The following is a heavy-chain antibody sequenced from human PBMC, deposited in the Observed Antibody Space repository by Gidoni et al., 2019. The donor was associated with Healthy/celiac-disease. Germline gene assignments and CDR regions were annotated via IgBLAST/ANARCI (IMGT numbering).Heavy chain of an antibody. V-gene: IGHV4-34*01. CDR2: INHSGST. D-gene: IGHD2-15*01. CDR3: ARWHSNHYFDY. CDR1: GGSFSGYY. Sequence: QVQLQQWGAGLLKPSETLSLTCAVYGGSFSGYYWSWIRQPPGKGLEWIGEINHSGSTNYNPSLKSRVTISVDTSKNHFSLKLSSVTAADTAVYYCARWHSNHYFDYWGQGTLVTVSS. J-gene: IGHJ4*02.